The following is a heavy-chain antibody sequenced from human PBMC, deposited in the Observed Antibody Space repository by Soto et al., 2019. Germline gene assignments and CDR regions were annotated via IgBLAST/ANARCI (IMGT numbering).Heavy chain of an antibody. D-gene: IGHD3-10*01. J-gene: IGHJ6*02. V-gene: IGHV3-23*01. CDR2: ISGSGGST. Sequence: PGGSLRLSCAASGFTFSSYAMSWVRQAPGKGLEWVSAISGSGGSTYYADSVRGRFTISRDNSKNTLYLQMNSLRAEDTAVYYCAKARGPLSDGMDVWGQGTTVTVSS. CDR1: GFTFSSYA. CDR3: AKARGPLSDGMDV.